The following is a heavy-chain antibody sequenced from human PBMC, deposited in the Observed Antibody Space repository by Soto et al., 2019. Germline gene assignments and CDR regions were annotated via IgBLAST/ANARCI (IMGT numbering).Heavy chain of an antibody. V-gene: IGHV1-8*01. Sequence: GASVKVSCKASGYTFTSYDINWVRQATGQGLEWMGWMNPNSGNTGYAQKFQGRVTMTRNTSISTAYMELSSLRSEDTAVYYCARVNIVVVVAATGGTRDYYYMDVWGKGTTVTVSS. CDR2: MNPNSGNT. CDR3: ARVNIVVVVAATGGTRDYYYMDV. J-gene: IGHJ6*03. D-gene: IGHD2-15*01. CDR1: GYTFTSYD.